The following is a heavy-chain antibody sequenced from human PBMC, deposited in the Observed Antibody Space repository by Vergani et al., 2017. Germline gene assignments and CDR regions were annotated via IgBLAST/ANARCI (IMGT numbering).Heavy chain of an antibody. D-gene: IGHD3-3*01. J-gene: IGHJ5*02. Sequence: QVQLQVSGPGLVKPSETLSLTCTVSGGSISSYYWSWIRQPPGKGLEWIGYIYYSGSTNYNPSLKSRVTISVDTSKNQFSLKLSSVTAADTAVYYCARWSGAAGNWFDPWGQGTLVTVSS. CDR1: GGSISSYY. CDR3: ARWSGAAGNWFDP. V-gene: IGHV4-59*01. CDR2: IYYSGST.